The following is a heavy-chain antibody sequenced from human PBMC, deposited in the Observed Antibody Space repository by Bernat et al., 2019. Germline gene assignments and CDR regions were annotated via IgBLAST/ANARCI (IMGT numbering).Heavy chain of an antibody. CDR2: INTYTGDP. CDR3: ARLFHNWTSPVDY. V-gene: IGHV7-4-1*02. D-gene: IGHD1-20*01. J-gene: IGHJ4*02. Sequence: QVQLVQSGSELKKPGTSVKVSCKASGYIFTTYAMNWVRQAPGQGLEWMGWINTYTGDPTYAQGFTGRFVFSLDTTVSTAYLQINSLEAEDTAVYYCARLFHNWTSPVDYWSRGTLVTVSS. CDR1: GYIFTTYA.